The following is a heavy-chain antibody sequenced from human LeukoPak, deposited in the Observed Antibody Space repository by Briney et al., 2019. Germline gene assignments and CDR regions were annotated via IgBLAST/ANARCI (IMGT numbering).Heavy chain of an antibody. D-gene: IGHD2-2*01. CDR2: IYYSGST. V-gene: IGHV4-34*01. CDR1: GGSFSGYY. CDR3: ARLLGYCSSTSCPKGPWFDP. J-gene: IGHJ5*02. Sequence: PSETLSLTCAVYGGSFSGYYWSWIRQPPGKGREWIGSIYYSGSTYYNPSLKSRVTISVDASKNQFSLKLSSVTAADTAVYYCARLLGYCSSTSCPKGPWFDPWGQGTLVTVSS.